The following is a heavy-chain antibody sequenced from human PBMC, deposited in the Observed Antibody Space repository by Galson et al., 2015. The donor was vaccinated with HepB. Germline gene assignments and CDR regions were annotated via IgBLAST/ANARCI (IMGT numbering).Heavy chain of an antibody. CDR2: IIPIFGTA. CDR1: GGTFSSYA. Sequence: SVKVSCKASGGTFSSYAISWVRQAPGQGLGWMGGIIPIFGTANYAQKFQGRVTITADESTSTAYMELSSLRSEDTAVYYCARGPMTTAHFDYWGQGTLVTVSS. J-gene: IGHJ4*02. D-gene: IGHD4-11*01. CDR3: ARGPMTTAHFDY. V-gene: IGHV1-69*13.